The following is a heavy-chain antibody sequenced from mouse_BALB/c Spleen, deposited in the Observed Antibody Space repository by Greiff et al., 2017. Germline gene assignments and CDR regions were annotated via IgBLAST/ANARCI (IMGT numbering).Heavy chain of an antibody. Sequence: EVQVVESGGGLVKPGGSLKLSCAASGFAFSSYDMSWVRQTPEKRLEWVAYISSGGGSTYYPDTVKGRFTISRDNAKNTLYLQMSSLKSEDTAMYYCARHDYGYGLDYWGQGTSVTVSS. CDR3: ARHDYGYGLDY. D-gene: IGHD1-2*01. V-gene: IGHV5-12-1*01. CDR1: GFAFSSYD. CDR2: ISSGGGST. J-gene: IGHJ4*01.